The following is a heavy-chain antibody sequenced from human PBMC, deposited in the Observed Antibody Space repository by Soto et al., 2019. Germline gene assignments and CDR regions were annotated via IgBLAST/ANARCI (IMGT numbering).Heavy chain of an antibody. CDR2: IWYDGSNK. D-gene: IGHD4-4*01. J-gene: IGHJ6*02. CDR3: VKPPVITASYYYYDMDV. V-gene: IGHV3-33*06. CDR1: GFTFSSYG. Sequence: GGSLRLSCAASGFTFSSYGMHWVRQAPGKGLEWVAVIWYDGSNKYYADSVKGRFTISRDNSKNTLYLQMNSLRAEDTAVYYCVKPPVITASYYYYDMDVWGQGTTVTVSS.